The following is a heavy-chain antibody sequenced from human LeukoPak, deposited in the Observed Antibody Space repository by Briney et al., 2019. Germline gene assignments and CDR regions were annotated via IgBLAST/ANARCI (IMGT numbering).Heavy chain of an antibody. CDR2: IYSGGST. Sequence: GGSLRLSCAASGFTVSSNYMSWVRQAPGKGLEWVSVIYSGGSTYYADSVKGRFTISRDNSKNTLYLQMNSLRAEDTAVYYCAKTVGATTGGYWGRGTLVTVSS. CDR1: GFTVSSNY. CDR3: AKTVGATTGGY. J-gene: IGHJ4*02. D-gene: IGHD1-26*01. V-gene: IGHV3-66*01.